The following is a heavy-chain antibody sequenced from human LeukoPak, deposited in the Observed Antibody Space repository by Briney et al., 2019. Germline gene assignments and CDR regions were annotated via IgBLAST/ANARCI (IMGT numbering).Heavy chain of an antibody. J-gene: IGHJ5*02. CDR1: GFTFNNYN. Sequence: PGGSLRLSCAASGFTFNNYNMNWVRQAPGKGLEWVSSISSGSSYLYYADSVKGRFTISRDNAKNSLYLQMNSPRAEDTAVYYCARGGGSSGWSWGQGTLVTVSS. V-gene: IGHV3-21*01. CDR3: ARGGGSSGWS. CDR2: ISSGSSYL. D-gene: IGHD6-19*01.